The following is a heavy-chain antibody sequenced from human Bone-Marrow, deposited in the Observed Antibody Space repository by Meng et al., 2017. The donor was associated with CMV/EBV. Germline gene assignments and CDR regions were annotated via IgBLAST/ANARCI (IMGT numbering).Heavy chain of an antibody. V-gene: IGHV1-2*02. CDR2: INPNSGGT. J-gene: IGHJ5*02. CDR1: GYTFTGYY. Sequence: ASVKVSCKASGYTFTGYYMHWVRQAPGQGLEWMGWINPNSGGTNYAQKFQGRVTMTRDTSISTAYMELSRLRSDDTAVYYCASGVLMAGGINWFDPWDQGTLVTVSS. CDR3: ASGVLMAGGINWFDP. D-gene: IGHD2-8*01.